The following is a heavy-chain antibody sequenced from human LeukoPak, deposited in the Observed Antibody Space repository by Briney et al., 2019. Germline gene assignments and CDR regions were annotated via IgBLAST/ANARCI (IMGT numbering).Heavy chain of an antibody. D-gene: IGHD6-13*01. CDR1: RFTFSSYG. V-gene: IGHV3-23*01. CDR2: ISGSGDST. J-gene: IGHJ6*03. CDR3: ARERNIAAAGTVYYYYYMDV. Sequence: TGGSLRLSCAASRFTFSSYGMSWVRQAPGKGLEWVSAISGSGDSTYYADSVKGRFTISRDNSKNTLYLQMNSLRAEDTAVYYCARERNIAAAGTVYYYYYMDVWGKGTTVTVSS.